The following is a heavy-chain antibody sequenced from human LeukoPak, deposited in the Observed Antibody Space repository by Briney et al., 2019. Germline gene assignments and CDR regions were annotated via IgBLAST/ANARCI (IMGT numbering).Heavy chain of an antibody. CDR1: GGSISSGDYS. J-gene: IGHJ4*02. D-gene: IGHD3-22*01. V-gene: IGHV4-30-4*07. CDR2: IYNSGNT. Sequence: PSETLFLTCAVSGGSISSGDYSWSWIRQPPGEGLEWIGFIYNSGNTYYNPSLKSRVTLSVDTSKNQFSLNLSSVTAADTAVYYCARTAYDSSDFYRFDYWGQGTLVTVSP. CDR3: ARTAYDSSDFYRFDY.